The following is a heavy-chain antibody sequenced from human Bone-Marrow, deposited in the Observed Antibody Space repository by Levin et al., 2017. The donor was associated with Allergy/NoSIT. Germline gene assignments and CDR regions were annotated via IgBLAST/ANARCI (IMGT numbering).Heavy chain of an antibody. CDR1: GFTFSSYA. CDR2: ISYDGSNK. Sequence: PGGSLRLSCAASGFTFSSYAMHWVRQAPGKGLEWVAVISYDGSNKYYADSVKGRFTISRDNSKNTLYLQMNSLRAEDTAVYYCARIRHVRFLYDYWGQGTLVTVSS. D-gene: IGHD3-10*01. J-gene: IGHJ4*02. V-gene: IGHV3-30*04. CDR3: ARIRHVRFLYDY.